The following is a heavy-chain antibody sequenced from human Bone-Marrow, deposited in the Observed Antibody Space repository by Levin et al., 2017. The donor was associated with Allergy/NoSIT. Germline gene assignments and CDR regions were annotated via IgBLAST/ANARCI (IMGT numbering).Heavy chain of an antibody. CDR3: ARRISSSWENFDY. D-gene: IGHD6-13*01. J-gene: IGHJ4*02. Sequence: GGSLRLSCAASGFTFSSYGMHWVRQAPGKGLEWVAVIWYDGSNKYYADSVKGRFTISRDNSKNTLYLQMNSLRAEDTAVYYCARRISSSWENFDYWGQGTLVTVSS. V-gene: IGHV3-33*01. CDR1: GFTFSSYG. CDR2: IWYDGSNK.